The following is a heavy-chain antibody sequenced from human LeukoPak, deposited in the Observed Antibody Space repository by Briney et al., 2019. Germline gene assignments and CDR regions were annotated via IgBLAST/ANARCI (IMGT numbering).Heavy chain of an antibody. J-gene: IGHJ4*02. V-gene: IGHV1-69*02. Sequence: SVKVSCKASGGTFSSYTISWVRQAPGQGLEWMGRIIPILGIANYAQKFQGRVTITADKSTSTAYMELSSLRSEDTAVYYCARSDEPLYYFDYWGQGTLVTVSS. D-gene: IGHD1-14*01. CDR3: ARSDEPLYYFDY. CDR1: GGTFSSYT. CDR2: IIPILGIA.